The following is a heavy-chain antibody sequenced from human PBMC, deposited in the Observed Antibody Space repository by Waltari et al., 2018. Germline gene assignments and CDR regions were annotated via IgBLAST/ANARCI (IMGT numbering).Heavy chain of an antibody. CDR2: IKQDGSEK. Sequence: EVQLVESGGGLAQPGGSLRLSCAASGLSFSNYWMTWVRQASGTGTWGGANIKQDGSEKYYMDSVKGRFTISRDNAKNSLYLQMNNLRVEDTAVYYCTRGGRDSSWYWRDWGQGTLVTVSS. J-gene: IGHJ4*02. V-gene: IGHV3-7*01. CDR3: TRGGRDSSWYWRD. CDR1: GLSFSNYW. D-gene: IGHD6-13*01.